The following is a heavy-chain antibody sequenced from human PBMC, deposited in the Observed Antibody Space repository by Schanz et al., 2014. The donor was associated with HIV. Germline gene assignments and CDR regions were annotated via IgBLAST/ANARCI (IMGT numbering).Heavy chain of an antibody. V-gene: IGHV1-69*06. CDR1: GGTFSSFA. Sequence: QVQLVQSGAEVKKPGSSVKVSCKTSGGTFSSFAINWVRQAPGQGLEWMGGIIPVFGTTNYAQKFQGRVTITADKSTSTAYMELSSLRSEDTAVYYCAREYYSRNWNWFDPWGQGTLVTVSS. CDR2: IIPVFGTT. CDR3: AREYYSRNWNWFDP. D-gene: IGHD6-13*01. J-gene: IGHJ5*02.